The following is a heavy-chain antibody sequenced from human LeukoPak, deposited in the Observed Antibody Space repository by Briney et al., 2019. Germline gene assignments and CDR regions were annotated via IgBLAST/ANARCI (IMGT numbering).Heavy chain of an antibody. CDR1: GGSISSGSYY. CDR3: AREMVVPAAAGWFDP. Sequence: SETLSLTRTVSGGSISSGSYYWSWIRQPAGKGLEGIGRIYTSGSTNYNPSLTSRVTISVDMSNNQFSLKLSSVPAADTAVYYCAREMVVPAAAGWFDPWGQGTLVTVSS. V-gene: IGHV4-61*02. D-gene: IGHD2-2*01. CDR2: IYTSGST. J-gene: IGHJ5*02.